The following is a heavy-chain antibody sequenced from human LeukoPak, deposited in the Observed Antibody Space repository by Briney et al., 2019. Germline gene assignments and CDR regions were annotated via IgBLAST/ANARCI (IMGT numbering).Heavy chain of an antibody. J-gene: IGHJ4*02. V-gene: IGHV4-4*07. D-gene: IGHD1-26*01. CDR2: IYPSGST. CDR1: GGSISSYY. Sequence: SETLSLTCTVSGGSISSYYWTWIRQPAGKGLEWIGRIYPSGSTNYNPSLESRVTMSVDRSKNQFSLKLSSVTAADTAVYYCARENSGSYREFDYWGQGTLVTVSS. CDR3: ARENSGSYREFDY.